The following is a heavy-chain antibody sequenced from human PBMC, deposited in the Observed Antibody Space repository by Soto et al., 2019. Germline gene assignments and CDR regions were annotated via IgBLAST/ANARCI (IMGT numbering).Heavy chain of an antibody. CDR3: ARPRRYCSGGSCHYYFDY. V-gene: IGHV4-59*01. CDR2: IYYSGST. J-gene: IGHJ4*02. D-gene: IGHD2-15*01. Sequence: SETLSLTCTVSGGSISSYYWSWIRRPPGKGLEWIGYIYYSGSTNYNPSLKSRVTISVDTSKNQFSLKLSSVTAADTAVYYCARPRRYCSGGSCHYYFDYWGQGTLVTVSS. CDR1: GGSISSYY.